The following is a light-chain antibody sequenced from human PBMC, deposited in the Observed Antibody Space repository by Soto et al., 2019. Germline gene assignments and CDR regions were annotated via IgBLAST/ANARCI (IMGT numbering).Light chain of an antibody. CDR2: STD. CDR1: SSNIGSNT. V-gene: IGLV1-44*01. CDR3: AAWDDSLNGHYV. J-gene: IGLJ1*01. Sequence: QSVLTQPPSASGTPGQRVTISCSGSSSNIGSNTVNWYQQLPGTAPKLLIYSTDQRPSGVPDRFSGSKSGTSASLAISGLQSEDEADSYCAAWDDSLNGHYVFGTGTKVTVL.